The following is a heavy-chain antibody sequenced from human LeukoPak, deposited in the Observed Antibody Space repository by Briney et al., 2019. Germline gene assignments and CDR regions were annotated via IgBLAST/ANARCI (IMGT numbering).Heavy chain of an antibody. D-gene: IGHD4-23*01. CDR3: ARAYGGNSQYFQH. CDR1: GYSISSGYY. J-gene: IGHJ1*01. CDR2: IHHSGST. Sequence: SETLSLTCTVSGYSISSGYYWGWIRQPPGQGLEWIGSIHHSGSTNYNPSLKSRVTISLDTSKNQFSLKLSSVTAADTAVYYCARAYGGNSQYFQHWGQGTLVTVSS. V-gene: IGHV4-38-2*02.